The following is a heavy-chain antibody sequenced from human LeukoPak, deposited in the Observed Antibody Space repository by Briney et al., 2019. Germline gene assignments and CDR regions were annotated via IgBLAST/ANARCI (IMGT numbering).Heavy chain of an antibody. Sequence: GASVKVSCKASGYTFTGSFMHWVRQAPGQGLECLGWIKTDTGGTQYAVRFKGRVTMTRDVSINTAYLELNGLTSQDAAVYYCATGQRMGSRLSPFFDFWGQGSQVTVSS. CDR3: ATGQRMGSRLSPFFDF. D-gene: IGHD2-15*01. CDR1: GYTFTGSF. CDR2: IKTDTGGT. V-gene: IGHV1-2*02. J-gene: IGHJ4*02.